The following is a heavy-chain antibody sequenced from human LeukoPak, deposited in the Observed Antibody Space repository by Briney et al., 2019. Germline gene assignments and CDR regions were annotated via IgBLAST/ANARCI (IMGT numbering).Heavy chain of an antibody. D-gene: IGHD5-18*01. CDR2: IYTSGST. Sequence: PSETLSLTCTVSGGSISSGSYYWSWIRQPAGKGLEWIGRIYTSGSTNYNPSLKSRVTISVDTSKNQFSLKLSSVTAADTAVYYCARGEYSYVPALAYWGQGTLVTVSS. CDR1: GGSISSGSYY. CDR3: ARGEYSYVPALAY. V-gene: IGHV4-61*02. J-gene: IGHJ4*02.